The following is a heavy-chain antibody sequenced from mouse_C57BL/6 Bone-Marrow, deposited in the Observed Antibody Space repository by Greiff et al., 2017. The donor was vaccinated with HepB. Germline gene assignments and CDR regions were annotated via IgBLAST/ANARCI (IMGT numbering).Heavy chain of an antibody. CDR3: ARRYYGSSYFYWYFDV. CDR2: ISSGGSYT. CDR1: GFTFSSYG. V-gene: IGHV5-6*02. D-gene: IGHD1-1*01. Sequence: EVKLMESGGDLVKPGGSLKLSCAASGFTFSSYGMSWVRQTPDKRLEWVATISSGGSYTYYPDSVKGRFTISRDNAKNTLYLQMSSLKSEDTAMYYCARRYYGSSYFYWYFDVWGTGTTVTVSS. J-gene: IGHJ1*03.